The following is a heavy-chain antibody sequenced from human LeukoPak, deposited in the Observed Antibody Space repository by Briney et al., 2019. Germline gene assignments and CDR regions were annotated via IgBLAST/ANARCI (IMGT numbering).Heavy chain of an antibody. Sequence: SETLSLTCAVYGGSFRGYYWSWIRQPPGKGLEWIGEINHSGSTNYNPSLKSRVTISVDTSKNQFSLKLSSVTAADTAVYYCAREFLEWLPDYWGQGTLVTVSS. V-gene: IGHV4-34*01. CDR1: GGSFRGYY. J-gene: IGHJ4*02. CDR2: INHSGST. CDR3: AREFLEWLPDY. D-gene: IGHD3-3*01.